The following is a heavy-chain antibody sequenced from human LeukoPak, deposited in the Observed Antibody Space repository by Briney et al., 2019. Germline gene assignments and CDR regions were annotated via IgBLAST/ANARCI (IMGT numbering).Heavy chain of an antibody. J-gene: IGHJ6*02. CDR3: ARDRSDWNYYYYGMDV. CDR2: IYSGGST. D-gene: IGHD2-21*02. CDR1: GFTVSSNY. V-gene: IGHV3-53*01. Sequence: GGSRRLSCAASGFTVSSNYMSWVRQAPGKGLEWVSVIYSGGSTYYADSVKGRFTISRDNSKNTLYLQMNSLRAEDTAVYYCARDRSDWNYYYYGMDVWGQGTTVTVSS.